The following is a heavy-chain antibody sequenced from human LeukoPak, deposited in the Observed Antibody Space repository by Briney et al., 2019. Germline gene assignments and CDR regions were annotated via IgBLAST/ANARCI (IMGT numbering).Heavy chain of an antibody. D-gene: IGHD1-26*01. CDR3: ARDRNSGTYQGSFDY. V-gene: IGHV1-2*02. CDR2: INPNSGGA. J-gene: IGHJ4*03. Sequence: ASVKVSCKASGYTFTGYYLHWVRQAPGQGLEWMGWINPNSGGANYAPRFQGRVTMTRDTSISTAYMELSRLRSDDSAFYYCARDRNSGTYQGSFDYWGQGTLVTVSS. CDR1: GYTFTGYY.